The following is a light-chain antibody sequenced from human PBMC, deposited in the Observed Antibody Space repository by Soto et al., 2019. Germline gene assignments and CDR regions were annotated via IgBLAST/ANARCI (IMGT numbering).Light chain of an antibody. V-gene: IGKV1-39*01. CDR2: DVF. CDR1: QSISNF. CDR3: QQSYSAPWT. Sequence: DIQMTQSPASLSASVGDRVTIACRASQSISNFLHWYQQKPGKAPKLLIYDVFKLQSGVPSRFSGSGSGTDFTLTSTSLQPEDFATYYCQQSYSAPWTFGQGTKVEIK. J-gene: IGKJ1*01.